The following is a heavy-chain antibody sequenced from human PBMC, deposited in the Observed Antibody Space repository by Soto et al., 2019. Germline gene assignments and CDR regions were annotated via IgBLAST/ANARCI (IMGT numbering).Heavy chain of an antibody. V-gene: IGHV3-23*01. J-gene: IGHJ6*02. CDR3: ARGHFGVTMED. Sequence: EVQLLESWGGLVQPGGSLRLSCAASEFTFSSYSMIWVRQAPGKGLEWVSGVNGGGDSTYYAESGKGRFTISRDNSTNTLYLQMHSLRAEDTAVFYCARGHFGVTMEDWCQGTTVTVSS. CDR1: EFTFSSYS. D-gene: IGHD3-3*01. CDR2: VNGGGDST.